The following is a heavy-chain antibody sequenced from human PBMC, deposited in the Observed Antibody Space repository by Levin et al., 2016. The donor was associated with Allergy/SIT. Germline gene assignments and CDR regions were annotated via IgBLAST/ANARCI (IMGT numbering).Heavy chain of an antibody. D-gene: IGHD3-10*01. Sequence: WIRQPPGKGLEWIGEINHSGSTNYNPSLKSRVTISVDTSKNQFSLKLSSVTAADTAVYYCARDGSGSYYNVAKYFDYWGQGTLVTVSS. CDR3: ARDGSGSYYNVAKYFDY. CDR2: INHSGST. J-gene: IGHJ4*02. V-gene: IGHV4-34*01.